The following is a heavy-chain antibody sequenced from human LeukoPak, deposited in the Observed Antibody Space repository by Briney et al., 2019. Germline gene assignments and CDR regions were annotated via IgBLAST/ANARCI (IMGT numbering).Heavy chain of an antibody. Sequence: SETLSLTCTVSGGSISSGGYYWSWIRQHPGKGLEWIGYIYYSGSTYYNPSLKSRVTISVDTSKNQFSLKLSSVTAADTAVYYCAISYYGSGSYADYWGQGTLVTVSS. CDR2: IYYSGST. V-gene: IGHV4-31*03. CDR1: GGSISSGGYY. J-gene: IGHJ4*02. D-gene: IGHD3-10*01. CDR3: AISYYGSGSYADY.